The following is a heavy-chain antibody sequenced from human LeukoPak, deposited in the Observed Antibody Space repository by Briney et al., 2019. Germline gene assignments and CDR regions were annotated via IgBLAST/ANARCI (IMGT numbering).Heavy chain of an antibody. CDR3: SILGYCSSTSCYNDYYGMDV. Sequence: PGGSLRLSCAASGFTFSSYAMSWVRQAPGKGLEWVSAISGSGGSTYYADSVKGRFTISRDNSKNTLYLQMNSLRAEDTAVYYCSILGYCSSTSCYNDYYGMDVWGQGTTVTVSS. D-gene: IGHD2-2*02. CDR1: GFTFSSYA. CDR2: ISGSGGST. V-gene: IGHV3-23*01. J-gene: IGHJ6*02.